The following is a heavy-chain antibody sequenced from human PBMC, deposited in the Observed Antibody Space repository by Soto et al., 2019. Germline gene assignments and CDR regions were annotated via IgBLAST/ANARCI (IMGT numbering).Heavy chain of an antibody. CDR2: ISGYNGNT. D-gene: IGHD3-10*02. CDR1: GYTSTNYG. V-gene: IGHV1-18*01. J-gene: IGHJ4*02. CDR3: ARVRGVKHYHYVVAFDF. Sequence: QVQLVQSGAEVKEPGASVKVSCKASGYTSTNYGITWVRQAPGQGLEWMGWISGYNGNTNYAQKFQGRVTMTTDTSTTTAYMELRSLRFDDTAVYYCARVRGVKHYHYVVAFDFWGQGALVTVSS.